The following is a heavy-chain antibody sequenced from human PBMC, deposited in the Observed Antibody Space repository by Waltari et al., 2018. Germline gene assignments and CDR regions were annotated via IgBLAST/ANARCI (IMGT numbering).Heavy chain of an antibody. V-gene: IGHV4-61*09. CDR3: ALVRVVNAFDS. CDR2: IYTSGRA. J-gene: IGHJ3*02. CDR1: GVSMRSGEYY. Sequence: QVQLQESGPGLVKPLQTLSLTCTVSGVSMRSGEYYWSWIRQPAGKGLEWIGYIYTSGRATSNPSLKSRVSMSIDTFKNQFSLNLKSVTAADTAVYYCALVRVVNAFDSWGQGTMVTVSS. D-gene: IGHD3-3*01.